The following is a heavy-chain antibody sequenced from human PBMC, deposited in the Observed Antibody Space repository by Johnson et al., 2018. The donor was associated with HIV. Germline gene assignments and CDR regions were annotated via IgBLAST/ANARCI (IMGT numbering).Heavy chain of an antibody. V-gene: IGHV3-30*04. Sequence: QVLLVESGGGVVQPGRSLRLSCAASGFSFSSYAMHWVRQAPGKGLEWVTVISYDGGLKYYADSVKGRFNISRDNSKNTLYLQMNSLRAEDTAVYYSARTISWIDAFDIWGQGTMVTVSS. J-gene: IGHJ3*02. CDR1: GFSFSSYA. CDR2: ISYDGGLK. D-gene: IGHD2-2*03. CDR3: ARTISWIDAFDI.